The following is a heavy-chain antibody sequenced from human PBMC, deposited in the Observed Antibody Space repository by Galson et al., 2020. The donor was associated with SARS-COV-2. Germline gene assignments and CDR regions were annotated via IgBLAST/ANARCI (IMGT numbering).Heavy chain of an antibody. J-gene: IGHJ3*02. V-gene: IGHV3-30*18. CDR1: GFTFSSYG. D-gene: IGHD2-15*01. Sequence: GESLKISCAASGFTFSSYGMHWVRQAPGKGLEWVAVISYDGSNKYYADSVKGRFTISRDNSKNTLYLQMNSLRAEDTAVYYCAKEYCSGGSCYSDAFDIWGQGTMVTVSS. CDR2: ISYDGSNK. CDR3: AKEYCSGGSCYSDAFDI.